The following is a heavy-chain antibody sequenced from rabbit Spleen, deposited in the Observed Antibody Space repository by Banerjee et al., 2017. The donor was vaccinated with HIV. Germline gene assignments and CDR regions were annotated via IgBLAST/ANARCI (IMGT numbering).Heavy chain of an antibody. CDR2: IDADSSAFT. J-gene: IGHJ6*01. D-gene: IGHD1-1*01. V-gene: IGHV1S40*01. CDR1: GFSLTSSDY. CDR3: ARDLTGIIGWNFYL. Sequence: QSLEESGGDLVKPGAFLTLTCTASGFSLTSSDYMCWVRQAPGKGLEWIACIDADSSAFTYYASWAKGRFTISRTSSTTVTLQMTSLTAADTAAYFCARDLTGIIGWNFYLWGQGTLVTVS.